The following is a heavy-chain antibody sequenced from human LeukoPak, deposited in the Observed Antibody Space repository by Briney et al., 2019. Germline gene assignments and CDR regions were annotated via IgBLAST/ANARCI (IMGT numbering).Heavy chain of an antibody. D-gene: IGHD2-2*01. CDR1: GYTFTDYF. CDR2: INRNSGAT. CDR3: ARDQGLHCTSISCPSDY. J-gene: IGHJ4*02. V-gene: IGHV1-2*02. Sequence: ASVKVSCKASGYTFTDYFMHWVRQAPGQGLEWMGWINRNSGATNYAQQFQGRVTMTRDRSISTMFMELSRLTSDDTALYYCARDQGLHCTSISCPSDYWGQGTLVTVSS.